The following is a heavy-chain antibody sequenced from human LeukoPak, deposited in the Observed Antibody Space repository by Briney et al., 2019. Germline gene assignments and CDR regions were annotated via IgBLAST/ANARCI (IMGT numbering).Heavy chain of an antibody. CDR1: GFTFGNYC. Sequence: GGSLRLSCAASGFTFGNYCMNGVRQAPGKGLEWISYISSGGSTIYYADSMKGRFTISRDNAKNLLYLQMNSLRVEDTAVYHCARDLYDCSRLSCYVVDYYYYMDVWGKGTTVTVSS. CDR2: ISSGGSTI. CDR3: ARDLYDCSRLSCYVVDYYYYMDV. V-gene: IGHV3-48*01. J-gene: IGHJ6*03. D-gene: IGHD2-2*01.